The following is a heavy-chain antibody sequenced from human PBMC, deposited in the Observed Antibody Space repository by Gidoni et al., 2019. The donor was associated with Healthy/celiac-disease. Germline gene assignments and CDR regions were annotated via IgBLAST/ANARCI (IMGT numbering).Heavy chain of an antibody. CDR1: GYSIRSGYY. J-gene: IGHJ4*02. CDR2: IYHSGGT. V-gene: IGHV4-38-2*02. D-gene: IGHD6-13*01. CDR3: ASRDVFGRSWDY. Sequence: QVQLQESGPGLVKPSETLSLTCTVSGYSIRSGYYWGWIRQPPGKGLEWIVSIYHSGGTYYNPSLKSRVTISVDTSKNQFSLKLSSVTAADTAVYYCASRDVFGRSWDYWGQGTLVTVSS.